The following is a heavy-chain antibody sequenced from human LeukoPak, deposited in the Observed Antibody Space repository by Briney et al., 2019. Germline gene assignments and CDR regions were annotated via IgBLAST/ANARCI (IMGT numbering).Heavy chain of an antibody. CDR3: ARDPYNYDRSGYKLDSYFDY. CDR1: GFTFSNYW. D-gene: IGHD3-22*01. Sequence: GGSLRLSCTVSGFTFSNYWMSWVRQTPGKGLEWVANIEQDGSEKWYVDSVKGRFTISRDNAKNSLYLQMNSLRAEDTAGYYCARDPYNYDRSGYKLDSYFDYWGQGTLVTVSS. J-gene: IGHJ4*02. V-gene: IGHV3-7*01. CDR2: IEQDGSEK.